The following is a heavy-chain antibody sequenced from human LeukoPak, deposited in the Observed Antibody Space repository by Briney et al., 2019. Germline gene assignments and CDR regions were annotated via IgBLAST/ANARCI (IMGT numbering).Heavy chain of an antibody. D-gene: IGHD6-13*01. CDR3: AKGQGEKISAAGDY. V-gene: IGHV3-9*01. J-gene: IGHJ4*02. CDR2: ISWNSGSI. CDR1: GFTFDDYA. Sequence: GGSLRLSCAASGFTFDDYAMHWVRQAPGKGLEWVSGISWNSGSIGYADSVKGRFTISRDNAKNSLYLQMNSLRAEGTALYYCAKGQGEKISAAGDYWGQGTLVTVSS.